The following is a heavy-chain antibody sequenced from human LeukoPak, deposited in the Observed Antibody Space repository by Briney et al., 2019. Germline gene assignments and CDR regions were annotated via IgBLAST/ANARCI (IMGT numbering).Heavy chain of an antibody. D-gene: IGHD3-22*01. CDR2: IYHSGST. Sequence: SETLSLTCTVSGYSISSGYYWGWIRQPPGKGLEWIGSIYHSGSTYYNPSLKSRVTISVDTSKNQFSLKLSSVTAADTAVYYWAKIFGDSSVNGPFDYWGQGTLVTVSS. CDR1: GYSISSGYY. J-gene: IGHJ4*02. V-gene: IGHV4-38-2*02. CDR3: AKIFGDSSVNGPFDY.